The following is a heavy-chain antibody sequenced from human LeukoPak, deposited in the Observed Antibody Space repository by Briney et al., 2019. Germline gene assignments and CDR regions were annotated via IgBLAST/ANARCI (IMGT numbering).Heavy chain of an antibody. Sequence: ASVKVSCKASGYTFISYGISWVRQAPGQGLQWMGWISPYNGNTNYVQKFQGRVTMTTDTSTSTAYMELRRLESGDTAVYYCTREGVYAPDPSSYHRDAFDIWGQGTVVIVSS. CDR2: ISPYNGNT. V-gene: IGHV1-18*01. CDR3: TREGVYAPDPSSYHRDAFDI. CDR1: GYTFISYG. D-gene: IGHD3-16*02. J-gene: IGHJ3*02.